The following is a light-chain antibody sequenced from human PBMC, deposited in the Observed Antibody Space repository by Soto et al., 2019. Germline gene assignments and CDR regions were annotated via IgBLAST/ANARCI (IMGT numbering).Light chain of an antibody. CDR2: GAS. CDR3: HQYGSSPLT. V-gene: IGKV3-20*01. Sequence: EIVLTQSPGTLSLSPGESGTLSCRAGQTLSSSSLAWYQQKPGQAPRLHIYGASNRASCIPDRFSGGGSGTDFTLTISRLEPEDYAVYYCHQYGSSPLTFGGATKEEI. J-gene: IGKJ4*01. CDR1: QTLSSSS.